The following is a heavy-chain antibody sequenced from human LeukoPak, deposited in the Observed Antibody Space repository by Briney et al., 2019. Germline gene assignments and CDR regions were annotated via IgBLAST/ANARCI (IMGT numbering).Heavy chain of an antibody. V-gene: IGHV5-51*01. CDR1: EYNFTNYW. D-gene: IGHD6-13*01. CDR3: ASSAGYSSSWYRD. J-gene: IGHJ4*02. CDR2: IYPGDSDT. Sequence: GESLKISCKGSEYNFTNYWIGWVRQMPGKGLEWMGIIYPGDSDTRYSPSFQGQVTISADKSISTAYLQWSSLKASDTAMYYCASSAGYSSSWYRDWGQGTLVTVSS.